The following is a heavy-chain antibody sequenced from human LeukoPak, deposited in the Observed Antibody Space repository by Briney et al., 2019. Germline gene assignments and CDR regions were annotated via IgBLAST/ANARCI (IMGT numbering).Heavy chain of an antibody. D-gene: IGHD1-26*01. CDR2: ISYDGSNK. V-gene: IGHV3-30-3*01. CDR1: GFTFSSYA. CDR3: VTVPSGSYADPLDY. Sequence: GGSLRLSCAASGFTFSSYAMHWVRQAPGKGLEWVAVISYDGSNKYYADSVKGRFTISRDNSKNTLYLQMNSLRAEDTAVYYCVTVPSGSYADPLDYWGQGTLVTVSS. J-gene: IGHJ4*02.